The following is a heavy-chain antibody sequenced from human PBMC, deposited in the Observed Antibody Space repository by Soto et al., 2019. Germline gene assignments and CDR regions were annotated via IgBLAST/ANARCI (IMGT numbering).Heavy chain of an antibody. CDR2: IYHSGST. V-gene: IGHV4-30-2*01. J-gene: IGHJ4*02. CDR1: GGSISSGGDS. D-gene: IGHD5-18*01. Sequence: SETMDLTCAVSGGSISSGGDSWSWIRQPPGKGLEWIGYIYHSGSTYYNPSLKSRVTISVDRSKNQFSLKLSSVTAADTAMYYCARDNSYGFDYWGQGTLVTVSS. CDR3: ARDNSYGFDY.